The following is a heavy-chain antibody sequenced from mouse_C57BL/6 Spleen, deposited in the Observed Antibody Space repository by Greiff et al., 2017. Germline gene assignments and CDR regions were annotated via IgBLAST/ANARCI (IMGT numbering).Heavy chain of an antibody. V-gene: IGHV1-18*01. J-gene: IGHJ3*01. CDR3: TSNCAY. Sequence: VQLKQSGPELVKPGASVKISCKASGYTFTDYNMDWVKQSPGQSLEWIGDINPNNGGTIYNQKFKGKATLTVDTSSITAYMELRSLTSEDTAVXYCTSNCAYWGQGTLVTVSA. CDR1: GYTFTDYN. D-gene: IGHD4-1*02. CDR2: INPNNGGT.